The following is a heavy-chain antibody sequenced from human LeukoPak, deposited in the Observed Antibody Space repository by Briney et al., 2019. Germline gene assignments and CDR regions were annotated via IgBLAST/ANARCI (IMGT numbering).Heavy chain of an antibody. Sequence: SGGSLRLSCAASGFTVSSNYMSWVRQAPGKGLEWVSISYSGGSTYYADSVKGRFTISRDNSKNTLYLQMNSLRAEDTAVYYCARAGTTVTYFDYWGQGTLVTVSS. V-gene: IGHV3-53*01. CDR2: SYSGGST. D-gene: IGHD4-17*01. CDR3: ARAGTTVTYFDY. CDR1: GFTVSSNY. J-gene: IGHJ4*02.